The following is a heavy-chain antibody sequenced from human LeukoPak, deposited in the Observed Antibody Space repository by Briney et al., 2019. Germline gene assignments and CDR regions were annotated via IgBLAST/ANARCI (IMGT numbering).Heavy chain of an antibody. V-gene: IGHV1-69*04. D-gene: IGHD2-2*01. Sequence: ASVKVSCKASGGTFSSYAISWVRQAPGQGLEWMGRIIPILGIANYAQKFQGRVTITADKSTSTAYMELSSLRSEDTAVYYCARVYCSSTSCFDAFDIRGQGTMVTVSS. J-gene: IGHJ3*02. CDR1: GGTFSSYA. CDR3: ARVYCSSTSCFDAFDI. CDR2: IIPILGIA.